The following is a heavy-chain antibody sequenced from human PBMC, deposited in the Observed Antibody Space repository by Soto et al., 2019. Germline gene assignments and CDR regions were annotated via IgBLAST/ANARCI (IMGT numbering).Heavy chain of an antibody. J-gene: IGHJ3*02. CDR1: GYSISSGYY. CDR3: ARDGILYDSSEMDAFDI. D-gene: IGHD3-22*01. CDR2: IYHSGST. Sequence: PXETLSLTCAVAGYSISSGYYWGWIRQPPGKGLEWIGSIYHSGSTYYNPSLKSRVTISVDTSKNQFSLKLSSVTAADTAVYYCARDGILYDSSEMDAFDIWGQGTMVTVSS. V-gene: IGHV4-38-2*02.